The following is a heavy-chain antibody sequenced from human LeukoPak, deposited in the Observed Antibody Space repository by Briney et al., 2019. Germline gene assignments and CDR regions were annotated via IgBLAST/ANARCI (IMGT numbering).Heavy chain of an antibody. V-gene: IGHV4-34*01. CDR3: AREPLLWFGELLSANNSLFDP. CDR1: GGSFSGYY. Sequence: PSETLSLTCAVYGGSFSGYYWSWIRQTPGKGLEWIGEINHSGSTNYNPSLKSRVTISVDTSKNQFSLKLSSVTAADTAVYYCAREPLLWFGELLSANNSLFDPWGQGTLVTVSS. J-gene: IGHJ5*02. CDR2: INHSGST. D-gene: IGHD3-10*01.